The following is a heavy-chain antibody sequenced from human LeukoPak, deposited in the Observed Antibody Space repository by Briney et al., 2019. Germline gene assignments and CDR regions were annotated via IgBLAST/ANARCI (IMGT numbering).Heavy chain of an antibody. D-gene: IGHD1-26*01. CDR3: AKMFGSGSRRAFDY. CDR1: GFTFSSYT. Sequence: GGSLRLSCAASGFTFSSYTMNWVRQAPGKGLEWVSSISSSSSYIYYADSVKGRFTISRDNSKNTLYLQMNSLRAEDTAVYYCAKMFGSGSRRAFDYWGQGTLVTVSS. V-gene: IGHV3-21*04. J-gene: IGHJ4*02. CDR2: ISSSSSYI.